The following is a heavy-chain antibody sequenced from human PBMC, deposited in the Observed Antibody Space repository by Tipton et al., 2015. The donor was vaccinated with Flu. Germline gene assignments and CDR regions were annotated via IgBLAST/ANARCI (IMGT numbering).Heavy chain of an antibody. CDR3: ARGGLAPGNY. Sequence: SLRLSCAASGFTFNTYWMLWFRQAPGKALEWVANIKQDGSDKYYLSSVRGRFTISRDNTRSSLYLQMNGLRAEDTAVYYCARGGLAPGNYWGQGTLVTVSS. J-gene: IGHJ4*02. V-gene: IGHV3-7*01. D-gene: IGHD6-13*01. CDR1: GFTFNTYW. CDR2: IKQDGSDK.